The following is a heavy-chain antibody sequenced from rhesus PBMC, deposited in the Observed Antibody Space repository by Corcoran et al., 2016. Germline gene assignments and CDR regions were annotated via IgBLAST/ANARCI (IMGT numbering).Heavy chain of an antibody. CDR2: INGNSEST. J-gene: IGHJ6*01. CDR1: GASISSNW. Sequence: QLQLQESGPGLVKPSETLSLTCTVSGASISSNWWSWIRQPPGKGLEWIGEINGNSESTNYNPSLKSRVTISKDASKNQFSLKLSSVTAADTAVYYCASLILYSYYYGLDSWGQGVVVTVSS. D-gene: IGHD2-21*01. CDR3: ASLILYSYYYGLDS. V-gene: IGHV4-80*01.